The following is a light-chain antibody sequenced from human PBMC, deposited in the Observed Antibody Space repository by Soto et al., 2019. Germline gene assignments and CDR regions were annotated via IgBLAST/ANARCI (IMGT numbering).Light chain of an antibody. CDR1: QSVRSN. CDR3: QQYNNWPET. CDR2: VAS. J-gene: IGKJ1*01. V-gene: IGKV3-15*01. Sequence: EIVMTQSPATPSVSPGERATLSCRASQSVRSNLAWYQHKPGQAPRLPIYVASSRPAGVPARFSGSGSGTEVTLTISSLQSEDFAGYYCQQYNNWPETFGQGTKVEIK.